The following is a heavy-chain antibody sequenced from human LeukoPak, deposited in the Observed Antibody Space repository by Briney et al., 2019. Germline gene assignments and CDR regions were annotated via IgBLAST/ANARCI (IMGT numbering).Heavy chain of an antibody. Sequence: GGSLRLSCAASGFTFSNYPMMWVRQAPGKGLEWVSAISISSDSTYYADSVKGRFTISRDNSKNTLCLQMNSLRAEDTAVYYCARDRGYWGQGNLVTVSS. V-gene: IGHV3-23*01. J-gene: IGHJ4*02. CDR3: ARDRGY. CDR1: GFTFSNYP. CDR2: ISISSDST.